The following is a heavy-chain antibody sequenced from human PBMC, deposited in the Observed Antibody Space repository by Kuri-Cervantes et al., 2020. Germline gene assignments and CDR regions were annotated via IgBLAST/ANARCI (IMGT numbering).Heavy chain of an antibody. CDR2: IIPIFGTA. J-gene: IGHJ4*02. V-gene: IGHV1-69*13. D-gene: IGHD3-10*01. Sequence: SGKVSCKASGGTFSSYAISRVRQAPGQGLEWMGGIIPIFGTANYAQNFQGRVTITADESTSTAYMEPSSLRSEDTAVYYCVTSDVVQGVIIPRNFDYWGQGTLVTVSS. CDR1: GGTFSSYA. CDR3: VTSDVVQGVIIPRNFDY.